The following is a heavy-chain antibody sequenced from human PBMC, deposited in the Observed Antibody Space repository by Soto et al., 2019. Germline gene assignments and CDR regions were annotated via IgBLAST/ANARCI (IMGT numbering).Heavy chain of an antibody. V-gene: IGHV2-5*02. CDR2: IYWDDDK. Sequence: SGPTLVNPTQTLTLTCTFSGFSLSTSGVGVGWIRQPPGKALEWLALIYWDDDKRYSPSLKSRLAITKDTSKNQVVLTMTKKEAVYTAAYYCAHRGNWNFDYWGQGTLVTVSS. D-gene: IGHD1-1*01. CDR1: GFSLSTSGVG. J-gene: IGHJ4*02. CDR3: AHRGNWNFDY.